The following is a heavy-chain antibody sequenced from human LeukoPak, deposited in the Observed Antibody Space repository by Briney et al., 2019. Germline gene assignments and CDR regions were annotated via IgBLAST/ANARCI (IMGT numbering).Heavy chain of an antibody. CDR2: INHSGST. J-gene: IGHJ4*02. Sequence: PSETLSLTCAVYGGSFSGYYWSWIRQPPGKGLEWVGEINHSGSTNYNPSLKSRGTISVDTSKNQFSLKLSSVTAADTAVYYCAKSSVAEFDYWGQGTLVTVSS. CDR1: GGSFSGYY. V-gene: IGHV4-34*01. D-gene: IGHD6-19*01. CDR3: AKSSVAEFDY.